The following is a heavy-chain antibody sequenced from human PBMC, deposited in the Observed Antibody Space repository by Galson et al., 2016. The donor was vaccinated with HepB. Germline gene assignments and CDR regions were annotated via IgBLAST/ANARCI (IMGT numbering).Heavy chain of an antibody. D-gene: IGHD4-17*01. CDR3: ARYSNYGDYGYFDY. Sequence: LVKPTQTLTLTCTFSGFSLSTSGMRVSWIRQPPGKGLEWIGYIYNSGSTNYNASLRSRVTILVDKSKNQFSLKLNSVTAADTAVYYCARYSNYGDYGYFDYWGQGTLVTVSS. J-gene: IGHJ4*02. CDR2: IYNSGST. V-gene: IGHV4-61*08. CDR1: GFSLSTSGMR.